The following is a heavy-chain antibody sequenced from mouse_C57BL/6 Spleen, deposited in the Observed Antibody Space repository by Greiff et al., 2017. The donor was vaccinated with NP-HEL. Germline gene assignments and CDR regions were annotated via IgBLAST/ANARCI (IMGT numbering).Heavy chain of an antibody. CDR1: GYTFTSYW. D-gene: IGHD1-1*01. CDR2: IYPGSGST. J-gene: IGHJ3*01. Sequence: QVQLQQPGAELVKPGASVKMSCKASGYTFTSYWITWVKPRPGQGLEWIGDIYPGSGSTNYNEKFKSKATLTVDTASSTAYMQLSSLTPEDSAVYYGAGQDDGSLAYWGQGALVKVAA. V-gene: IGHV1-55*01. CDR3: AGQDDGSLAY.